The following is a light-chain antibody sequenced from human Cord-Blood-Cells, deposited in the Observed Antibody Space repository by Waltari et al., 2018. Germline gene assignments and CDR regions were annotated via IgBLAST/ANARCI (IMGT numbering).Light chain of an antibody. CDR2: GAS. V-gene: IGKV3-15*01. CDR1: ESVSSN. Sequence: EIVMTQSPATLSVSPGERATLSCRASESVSSNLAWYQQKPGQAPRLLIYGASTRATGIPARFSGSGSGTEFTLTISSLQSEDFAGDYCQQYNNWPYSFGQGTKLEIK. J-gene: IGKJ2*03. CDR3: QQYNNWPYS.